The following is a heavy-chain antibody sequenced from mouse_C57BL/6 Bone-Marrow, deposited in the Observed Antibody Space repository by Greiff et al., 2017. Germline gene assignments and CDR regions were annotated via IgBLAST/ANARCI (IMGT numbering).Heavy chain of an antibody. D-gene: IGHD1-1*01. CDR2: INPNNGGT. CDR3: ARREATVVATYYVDY. J-gene: IGHJ2*01. CDR1: GYTFTDYY. Sequence: EVQLQQSGPELVKPGASVKISCKASGYTFTDYYMNWVKQSHGKSLEWIGDINPNNGGTSYNQKFKGKATLTVDKSSSTAYMELRSLTEEDSAVYYCARREATVVATYYVDYWGHGTTLTV. V-gene: IGHV1-26*01.